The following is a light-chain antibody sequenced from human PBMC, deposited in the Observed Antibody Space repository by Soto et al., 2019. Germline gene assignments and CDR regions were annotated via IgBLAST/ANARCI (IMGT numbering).Light chain of an antibody. V-gene: IGKV1-5*01. CDR1: QSISGW. Sequence: DIQMTQSPSTLSASVGDRVTITCRASQSISGWLAWYQQKPGKAPKLLIYDASSLESGVASRFSGSGSGTEFTLTISSLQPDDFATYDCQQDNSYAWTFGQGTKVEVK. CDR3: QQDNSYAWT. J-gene: IGKJ1*01. CDR2: DAS.